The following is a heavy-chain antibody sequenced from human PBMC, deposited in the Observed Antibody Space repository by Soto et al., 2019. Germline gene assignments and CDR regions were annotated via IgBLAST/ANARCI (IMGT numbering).Heavy chain of an antibody. V-gene: IGHV4-31*03. D-gene: IGHD3-9*01. Sequence: SETLSLTCTVSGGSISSGGYYWSWIRQHPGKGLEWIGYIYYSGSTYYNPSLKSRVTISVDTSKNQFSLKLSSVTAADTAVYYCARVNFYDILTGYPYYFDYWGQGTLVTVSS. J-gene: IGHJ4*02. CDR2: IYYSGST. CDR1: GGSISSGGYY. CDR3: ARVNFYDILTGYPYYFDY.